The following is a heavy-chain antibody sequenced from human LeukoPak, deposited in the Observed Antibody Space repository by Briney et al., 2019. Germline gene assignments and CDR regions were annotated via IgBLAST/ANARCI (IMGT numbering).Heavy chain of an antibody. CDR1: GYTFTSYG. V-gene: IGHV1-18*01. Sequence: EASVKVSCKASGYTFTSYGISWVRQAPGQGLEWMGWISAYNGNTNYAQKLQGRVTMTTDTSTSTAYMELRSLRSDDTAVYYCARDGDQLWFGELFRWFDPWGQGTLVTVSS. CDR3: ARDGDQLWFGELFRWFDP. J-gene: IGHJ5*02. CDR2: ISAYNGNT. D-gene: IGHD3-10*01.